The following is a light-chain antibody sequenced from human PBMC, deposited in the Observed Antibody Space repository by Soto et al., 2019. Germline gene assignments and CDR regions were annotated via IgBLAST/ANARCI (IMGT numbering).Light chain of an antibody. J-gene: IGKJ1*01. CDR3: QQYDSSPRT. CDR2: GAS. CDR1: QSVSSSF. Sequence: EIVLTQSPGTLSLSPGERATLSCRASQSVSSSFLAWYQQKPGQAPRLLIYGASSRATGIPARFSGSGSGTDFTLTISRLEPEEFAVYYCQQYDSSPRTFGQGTKVEIK. V-gene: IGKV3-20*01.